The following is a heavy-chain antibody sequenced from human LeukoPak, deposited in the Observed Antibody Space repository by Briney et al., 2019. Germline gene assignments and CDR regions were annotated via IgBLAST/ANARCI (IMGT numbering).Heavy chain of an antibody. CDR2: IYPADSDT. CDR3: ARHKGVVGAYLFDY. V-gene: IGHV5-51*01. D-gene: IGHD1-26*01. CDR1: GYRFSSYW. Sequence: GESLKISCQGSGYRFSSYWIGWVRQVPGKGLEWVGIIYPADSDTRYSPSFQGQVTISADKSISTAYLQWSSLKASDTAMYYCARHKGVVGAYLFDYWGRGTLVTVSS. J-gene: IGHJ4*02.